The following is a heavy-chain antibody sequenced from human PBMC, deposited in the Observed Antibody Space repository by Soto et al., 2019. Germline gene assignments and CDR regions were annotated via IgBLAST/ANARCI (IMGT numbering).Heavy chain of an antibody. CDR3: ARCARDYYDSSGYYYIGY. CDR1: GGTFSSYA. V-gene: IGHV1-69*12. CDR2: IIPIFGTA. Sequence: QVQLVQSGAEVKKPGSSVKVSCKASGGTFSSYAISWVRQAPGQGLEWMGGIIPIFGTANYAQKFQGRVTITADESTSIAYMELSSLRSEDTAVYYCARCARDYYDSSGYYYIGYWGQGTLVTVSS. D-gene: IGHD3-22*01. J-gene: IGHJ4*02.